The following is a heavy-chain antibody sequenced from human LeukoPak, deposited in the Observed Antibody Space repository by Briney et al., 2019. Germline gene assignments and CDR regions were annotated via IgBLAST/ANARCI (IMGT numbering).Heavy chain of an antibody. CDR3: ARLRDGYNH. CDR2: IYCSGST. Sequence: SETLSLTCTVFVGSISSSSHYWGWIRQPPGKGLEWIGYIYCSGSTYYNPSLKSRVTISVDTSKNQLSLKLSAVTAADTAVYYCARLRDGYNHWGQGTLVTVSS. J-gene: IGHJ4*02. V-gene: IGHV4-31*03. D-gene: IGHD5-24*01. CDR1: VGSISSSSHY.